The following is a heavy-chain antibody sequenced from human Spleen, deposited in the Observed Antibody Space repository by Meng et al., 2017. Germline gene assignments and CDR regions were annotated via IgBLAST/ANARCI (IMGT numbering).Heavy chain of an antibody. CDR1: GFTFSNAW. CDR3: SGHVDY. CDR2: MKSNVDGGTV. Sequence: EGQLVESGGGFVKPGGSLRLSCAASGFTFSNAWMTWVRQAPGKGLEWIGRMKSNVDGGTVDYAAAVKGRFFISRDDSENTFYLQMNSLKTEDTAVYYCSGHVDYWGHGTLVTVFS. V-gene: IGHV3-15*01. J-gene: IGHJ4*01.